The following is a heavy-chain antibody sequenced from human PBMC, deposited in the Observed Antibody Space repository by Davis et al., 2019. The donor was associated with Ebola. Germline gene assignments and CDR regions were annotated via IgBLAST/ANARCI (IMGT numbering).Heavy chain of an antibody. Sequence: ASVKVSCKAYGYTFTSYGISWVRQAPGQGLEWMGWISAYNGNTNYAQKLQGRVTMTTDTSTSTAYMELRSLRSDDTAVYYCARALTTVTTGWFDPWGQGTLVTVSS. V-gene: IGHV1-18*01. CDR3: ARALTTVTTGWFDP. CDR1: GYTFTSYG. D-gene: IGHD4-17*01. J-gene: IGHJ5*02. CDR2: ISAYNGNT.